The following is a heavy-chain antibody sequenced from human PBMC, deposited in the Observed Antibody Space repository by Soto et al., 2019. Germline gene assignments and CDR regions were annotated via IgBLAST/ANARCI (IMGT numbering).Heavy chain of an antibody. CDR3: ASHPYSGYDRFPGAFDI. CDR1: GFTFSSYA. D-gene: IGHD5-12*01. Sequence: GGSLRLSCAASGFTFSSYAMHWVRQAPGKGLEWVSVISYDGSNKYYADSVKGRFTISRDNSKNTLYLQMNSLRAEDTAVYYCASHPYSGYDRFPGAFDIWGQGTMVTVSS. V-gene: IGHV3-30-3*01. J-gene: IGHJ3*02. CDR2: ISYDGSNK.